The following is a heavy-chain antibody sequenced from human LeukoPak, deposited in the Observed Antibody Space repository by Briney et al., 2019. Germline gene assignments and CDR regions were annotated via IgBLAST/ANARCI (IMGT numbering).Heavy chain of an antibody. J-gene: IGHJ6*03. CDR2: INHSGST. CDR1: GGSFSGYY. Sequence: SETLSLTCAVYGGSFSGYYWSWIRQPPGKGLEWIGEINHSGSTNYNPSLKSRVTISVDTSKNQFSLKLSSVTAADTAVYYCAREGVYYGSGSYYSYYYYMDVWGKGTTVTISS. V-gene: IGHV4-34*01. D-gene: IGHD3-10*01. CDR3: AREGVYYGSGSYYSYYYYMDV.